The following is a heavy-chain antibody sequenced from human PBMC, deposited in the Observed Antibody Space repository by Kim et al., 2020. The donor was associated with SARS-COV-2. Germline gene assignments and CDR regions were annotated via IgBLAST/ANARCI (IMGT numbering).Heavy chain of an antibody. Sequence: ASVKVSCKASGYSFTSYGISWVRQAPGQGLEWMGWISANTGNTKYARKVQGRVTMTTDTSTSTAYIELRSLRSDDTAVYYCARGTMGYDTSNYDYWGQGTLVTVSS. CDR3: ARGTMGYDTSNYDY. CDR2: ISANTGNT. J-gene: IGHJ4*02. V-gene: IGHV1-18*01. D-gene: IGHD3-22*01. CDR1: GYSFTSYG.